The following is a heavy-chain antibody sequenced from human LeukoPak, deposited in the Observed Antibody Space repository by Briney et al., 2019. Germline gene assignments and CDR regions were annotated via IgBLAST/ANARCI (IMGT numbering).Heavy chain of an antibody. Sequence: PGGSLRLSCAASGFTFSDYYMSWIRQAPGKGLEWVSAISGSGGSTYYADSVKGRFTISRDNSKNTLYLQMNSLRAEDTAVYYCAKDQGYSNYVPGFDYWGQGTLVTVSS. J-gene: IGHJ4*02. D-gene: IGHD4-11*01. V-gene: IGHV3-23*01. CDR3: AKDQGYSNYVPGFDY. CDR1: GFTFSDYY. CDR2: ISGSGGST.